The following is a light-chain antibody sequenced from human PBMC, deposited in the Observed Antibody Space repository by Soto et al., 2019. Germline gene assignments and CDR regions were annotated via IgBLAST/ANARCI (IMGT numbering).Light chain of an antibody. Sequence: QSVLTQPPSVSGAPGQTITISCTGSRSNIGGGYDVHWYQQLPGTAPQLLVYGNINRPSRVPDRFSGSKSDTSASLAITGLQAEDEADYYCISYTSRSTHVVFGGGTKLTVL. V-gene: IGLV1-40*01. J-gene: IGLJ2*01. CDR2: GNI. CDR1: RSNIGGGYD. CDR3: ISYTSRSTHVV.